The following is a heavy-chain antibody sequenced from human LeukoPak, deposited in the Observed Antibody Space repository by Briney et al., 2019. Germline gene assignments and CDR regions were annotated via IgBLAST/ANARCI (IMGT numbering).Heavy chain of an antibody. V-gene: IGHV1-18*01. CDR3: AGSLGYCTSYVCYLKY. Sequence: ASVKVSCKASGYTFTSYGISWVRQAPGQGLEWMGWISAYNGNTNYAQKLQGRVTMTTDTSTSTAYMELRSLRSDDTAVYYCAGSLGYCTSYVCYLKYWGQGTLATVSS. CDR1: GYTFTSYG. CDR2: ISAYNGNT. J-gene: IGHJ4*02. D-gene: IGHD2-8*01.